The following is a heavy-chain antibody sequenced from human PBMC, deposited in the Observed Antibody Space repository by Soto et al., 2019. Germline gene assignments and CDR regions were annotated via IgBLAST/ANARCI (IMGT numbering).Heavy chain of an antibody. D-gene: IGHD3-3*01. CDR2: ISYDGSNK. V-gene: IGHV3-30-3*01. J-gene: IGHJ6*02. Sequence: GGSLRLSCAASGFTFSSYTMHWVRQAPGKGLEWVAVISYDGSNKYYADSVKGRFTISRDNSKNTLYLQMNSLRAEDTAVYYCASLSTITIFGVVISDHDASMDVWGRGTTVTVSS. CDR1: GFTFSSYT. CDR3: ASLSTITIFGVVISDHDASMDV.